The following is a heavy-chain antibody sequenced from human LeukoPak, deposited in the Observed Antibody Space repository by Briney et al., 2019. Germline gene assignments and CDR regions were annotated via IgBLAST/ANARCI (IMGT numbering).Heavy chain of an antibody. CDR3: ARDADYYDSSGHYFDY. CDR2: ISSSGSYI. J-gene: IGHJ4*02. Sequence: GGSLRLSCAASGFIFSSYSMNWVRQAPGKGLEWVSSISSSGSYIYYADSVKGRFTISRDNAKNSLYLQMNSLRAEDTAVYYCARDADYYDSSGHYFDYWGQGTLVTVSS. CDR1: GFIFSSYS. V-gene: IGHV3-21*01. D-gene: IGHD3-22*01.